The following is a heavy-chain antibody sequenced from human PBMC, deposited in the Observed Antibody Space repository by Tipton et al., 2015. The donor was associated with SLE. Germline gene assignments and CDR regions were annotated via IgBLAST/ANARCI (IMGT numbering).Heavy chain of an antibody. CDR3: AKGTAAGGFDY. D-gene: IGHD6-13*01. CDR2: GHPGDSDT. Sequence: QSGAEVKKPGESLTISCKASGYNFPNYWIGWVRQMPGKGLEWMGIGHPGDSDTRYSPSFQGQVTISADKSITTAFLQWSRLKASDSAMCYCAKGTAAGGFDYWGQGTLVTVPS. J-gene: IGHJ4*02. CDR1: GYNFPNYW. V-gene: IGHV5-51*03.